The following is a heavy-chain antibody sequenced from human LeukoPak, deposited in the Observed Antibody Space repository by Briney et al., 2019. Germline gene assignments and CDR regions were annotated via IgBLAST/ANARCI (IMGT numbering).Heavy chain of an antibody. CDR2: INSDGSIT. J-gene: IGHJ4*02. CDR1: GISFRGYW. D-gene: IGHD3-22*01. Sequence: GGSLRLSCAASGISFRGYWMHWVRQAPGKGLVWVSRINSDGSITTYADSVKGRFTISRDNAKNTLYLQMNSLRAEDTAVYYCARASYYDNWGQGTLVTVSS. CDR3: ARASYYDN. V-gene: IGHV3-74*01.